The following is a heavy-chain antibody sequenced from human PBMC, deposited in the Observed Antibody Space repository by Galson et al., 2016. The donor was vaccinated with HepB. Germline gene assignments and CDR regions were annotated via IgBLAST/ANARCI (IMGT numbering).Heavy chain of an antibody. CDR1: GDSVSSNVAA. V-gene: IGHV6-1*01. CDR3: ARVNHLGRGMNV. J-gene: IGHJ6*02. Sequence: CAISGDSVSSNVAAWNWFRQSPSGGLEWLGRTFYRSEWQTDYAMSVESRMTISPDTSKNQVSLHLRSVTPEDTAVYYCARVNHLGRGMNVWGQGTTVTGSS. CDR2: TFYRSEWQT.